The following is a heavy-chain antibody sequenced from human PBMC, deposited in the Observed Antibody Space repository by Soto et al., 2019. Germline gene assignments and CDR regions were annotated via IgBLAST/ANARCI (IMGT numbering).Heavy chain of an antibody. CDR3: ARARTRRFLEWLMGSWFDP. J-gene: IGHJ5*02. D-gene: IGHD3-3*01. Sequence: ETLSLTCTVSGGSISSSSYYWGWIRQPPGKGLEWIGSIYYSGSTYYNPSLKSRVTISVDTSKNQFSLKLSSVTAADTAVYYCARARTRRFLEWLMGSWFDPWGQGTQVTVSS. V-gene: IGHV4-39*01. CDR1: GGSISSSSYY. CDR2: IYYSGST.